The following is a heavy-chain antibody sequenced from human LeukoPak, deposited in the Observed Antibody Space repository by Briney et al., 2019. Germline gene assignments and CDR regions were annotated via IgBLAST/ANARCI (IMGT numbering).Heavy chain of an antibody. CDR2: INHSGST. D-gene: IGHD2-15*01. V-gene: IGHV4-34*01. Sequence: SEILSLTCAVYGGSFSGYYWSWIRQPPGKGLEWIGEINHSGSTNYNPSLKSRVTISVDTSKNQFSLKLSSVTAADTAVYYCARGRGSSYYYYGMDVWGQGTTVTVSS. CDR3: ARGRGSSYYYYGMDV. CDR1: GGSFSGYY. J-gene: IGHJ6*02.